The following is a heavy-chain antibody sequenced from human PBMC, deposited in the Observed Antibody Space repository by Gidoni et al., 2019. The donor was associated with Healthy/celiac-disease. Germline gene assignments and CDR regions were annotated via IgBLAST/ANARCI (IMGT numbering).Heavy chain of an antibody. CDR3: AGHKLASDAFDI. CDR2: ISGSGGST. Sequence: EVQLLESGGGLVQPGGSLRLSCAASGFTFSSYAMSWVRQAPGKGLEWVSAISGSGGSTYYADSVKGRFTISRDNSKNTLYLQMNSLRAEDTAVYYCAGHKLASDAFDIWGQGTMVTVSS. V-gene: IGHV3-23*01. CDR1: GFTFSSYA. J-gene: IGHJ3*02. D-gene: IGHD6-6*01.